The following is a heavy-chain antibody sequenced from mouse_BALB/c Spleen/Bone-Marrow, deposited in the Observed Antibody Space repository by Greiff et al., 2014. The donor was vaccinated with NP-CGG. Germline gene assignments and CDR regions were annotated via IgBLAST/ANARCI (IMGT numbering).Heavy chain of an antibody. J-gene: IGHJ3*01. Sequence: EVQLQQSGAELVKPGASVKLSCTASGFNIEDTYMHWVKQRPEQGLEWIGRIDPANGNTKYDPKFQGKATITADTSSNTAYLQLSSLTSEDTAVYYCATYYRYDRRFAYWGQGTLVTVSA. V-gene: IGHV14-3*02. CDR3: ATYYRYDRRFAY. CDR1: GFNIEDTY. CDR2: IDPANGNT. D-gene: IGHD2-14*01.